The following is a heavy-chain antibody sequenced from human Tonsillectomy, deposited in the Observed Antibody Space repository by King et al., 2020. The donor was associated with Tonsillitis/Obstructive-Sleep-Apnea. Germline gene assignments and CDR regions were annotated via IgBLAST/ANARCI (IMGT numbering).Heavy chain of an antibody. CDR3: ARNYQERPPSV. Sequence: VQLQQWGAGLLKPSETLSLTCAVYGGSFRGYYWSWIRQPPGKGLEWIGEINHTGSTHYNPSLKSRVTISVDTSKNQFSLKVTSVTAADTAVYYCARNYQERPPSVWGKGTTVTVSS. CDR1: GGSFRGYY. D-gene: IGHD1-1*01. V-gene: IGHV4-34*01. CDR2: INHTGST. J-gene: IGHJ6*04.